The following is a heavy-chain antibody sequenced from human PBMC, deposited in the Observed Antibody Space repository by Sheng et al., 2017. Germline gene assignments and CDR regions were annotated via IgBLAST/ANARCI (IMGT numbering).Heavy chain of an antibody. CDR1: GGSISSSSYY. D-gene: IGHD3-22*01. Sequence: QLQLQESGPGLVKPSETLSLTCTVSGGSISSSSYYWGWIRQPPGKGLEWIGSIYYSGSTYYNPSLKSRVTISVDTSKNQFSLKLSSVTAADTAVYYCARGVVVTGGTGAFDSLGPRDNGHRLF. J-gene: IGHJ3*01. CDR3: ARGVVVTGGTGAFDS. CDR2: IYYSGST. V-gene: IGHV4-39*07.